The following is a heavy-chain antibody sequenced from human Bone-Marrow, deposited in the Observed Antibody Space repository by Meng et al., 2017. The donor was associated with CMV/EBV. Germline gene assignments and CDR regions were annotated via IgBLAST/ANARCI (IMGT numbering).Heavy chain of an antibody. V-gene: IGHV3-20*04. CDR1: GFTFDDYG. CDR3: ARHPLRFLEWLV. D-gene: IGHD3-3*01. CDR2: INWNGGST. J-gene: IGHJ4*02. Sequence: GGSLRLSCAASGFTFDDYGMSWVRQAPGKGLEWVSGINWNGGSTGYADSVKGRFTISRDNAKNSLYLQMNSLRAEDTAVYYCARHPLRFLEWLVWGQGTLVTVSS.